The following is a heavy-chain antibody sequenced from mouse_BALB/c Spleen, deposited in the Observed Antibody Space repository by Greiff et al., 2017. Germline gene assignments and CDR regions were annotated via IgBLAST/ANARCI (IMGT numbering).Heavy chain of an antibody. J-gene: IGHJ3*01. Sequence: QVQLQQSGPELVRPGVSVKISCKGSGYTFTDYAMHWVKQSHAKSLEWIGVISTYYGNTNYNQKFKGKATMTVDKSSSTAYMELARLTSEDSAFYYCARSDGYFWGQGTLVTVSA. D-gene: IGHD2-3*01. V-gene: IGHV1-67*01. CDR2: ISTYYGNT. CDR1: GYTFTDYA. CDR3: ARSDGYF.